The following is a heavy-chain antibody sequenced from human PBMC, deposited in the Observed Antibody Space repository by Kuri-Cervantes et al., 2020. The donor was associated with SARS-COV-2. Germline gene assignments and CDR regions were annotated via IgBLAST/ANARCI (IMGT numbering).Heavy chain of an antibody. V-gene: IGHV2-70*16. Sequence: GPMLVTPTQTLSLTCTFSGFSLSTSGMCVIWIRQPLGKALEWLARIDWDDDKFYSTSLKTRLTISKDTSKNQVVLTMTNMDPVDTATYYCARIGFGGSYKWEDYWGQGTLVTVSS. CDR3: ARIGFGGSYKWEDY. D-gene: IGHD1-26*01. CDR2: IDWDDDK. J-gene: IGHJ4*02. CDR1: GFSLSTSGMC.